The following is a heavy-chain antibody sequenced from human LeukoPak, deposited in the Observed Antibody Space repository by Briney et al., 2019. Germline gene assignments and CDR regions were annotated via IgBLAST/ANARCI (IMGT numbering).Heavy chain of an antibody. CDR3: ARFLYSTSGSYPSYFDY. Sequence: SETLSLTCTVSGGSINSGDYYWSWIRQHPQKGLEWIGYIHYSGSSYYNPSLRSRVSISVDTSKNHFSLKLSSVTAADTAVYFCARFLYSTSGSYPSYFDYWGQGTLVTVSS. CDR2: IHYSGSS. CDR1: GGSINSGDYY. D-gene: IGHD3-10*01. J-gene: IGHJ4*02. V-gene: IGHV4-31*03.